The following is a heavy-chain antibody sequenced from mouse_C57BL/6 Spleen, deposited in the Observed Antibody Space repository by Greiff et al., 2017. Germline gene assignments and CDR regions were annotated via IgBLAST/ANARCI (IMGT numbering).Heavy chain of an antibody. CDR2: ILPGSGST. CDR1: GYTFTGYW. J-gene: IGHJ4*01. D-gene: IGHD2-4*01. Sequence: QVQLQQSGAELMKPGASVTLSCKATGYTFTGYWIEWVKQRPGHGLEWIGEILPGSGSTNYNEKFKGKATFTADTSSNTAYMQLSSLTTEDSAIYYCARRKNYYEYNYYAMDYGGQGTSVTVSS. V-gene: IGHV1-9*01. CDR3: ARRKNYYEYNYYAMDY.